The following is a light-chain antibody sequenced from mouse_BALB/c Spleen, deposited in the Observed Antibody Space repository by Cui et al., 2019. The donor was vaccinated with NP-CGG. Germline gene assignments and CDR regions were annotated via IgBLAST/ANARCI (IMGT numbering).Light chain of an antibody. V-gene: IGLV1*01. CDR2: GTN. CDR3: ALWYSNHWV. CDR1: TGAVTTSNY. Sequence: QAVVTQESALTTSPGETVTLTCRSSTGAVTTSNYANWVQEKPDHLFTGLIGGTNNRAPGGPARVSGSLIGDKAALTITGTQTEDEAIYFCALWYSNHWVFGGGTKLTVL. J-gene: IGLJ1*01.